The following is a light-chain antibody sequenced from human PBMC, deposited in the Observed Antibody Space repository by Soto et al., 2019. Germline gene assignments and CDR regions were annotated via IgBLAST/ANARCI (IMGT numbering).Light chain of an antibody. V-gene: IGKV1-33*01. CDR1: QEISNY. CDR3: QQYDHLLRT. J-gene: IGKJ1*01. CDR2: DAS. Sequence: DIQMIQFPSSLSASVGDRVTITCQASQEISNYLNWYQQKPGKAPKLLIYDASNLERGVPSRFSGRGSGTDFTFTISSLQPEDFATYYCQQYDHLLRTFGRGTKVEIK.